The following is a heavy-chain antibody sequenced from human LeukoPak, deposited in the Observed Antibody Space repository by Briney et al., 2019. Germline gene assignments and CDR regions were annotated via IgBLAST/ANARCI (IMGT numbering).Heavy chain of an antibody. V-gene: IGHV1-18*01. D-gene: IGHD2-21*02. CDR3: ARGKPAYCGGDCLYDY. J-gene: IGHJ4*02. CDR2: ISAYNGNT. Sequence: ASVKVSCKASGYTFTSYGISWVRQAPGQGLEWMGWISAYNGNTNYAQKLQGRVTMTTDTSTSTAYMELRSLRSDDTAVYYCARGKPAYCGGDCLYDYWGQGTLVTVSS. CDR1: GYTFTSYG.